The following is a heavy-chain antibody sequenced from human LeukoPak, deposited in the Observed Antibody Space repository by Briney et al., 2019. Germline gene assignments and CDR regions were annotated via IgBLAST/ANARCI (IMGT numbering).Heavy chain of an antibody. V-gene: IGHV3-33*06. CDR2: IWYDGSNK. D-gene: IGHD1-26*01. J-gene: IGHJ4*02. Sequence: GRSLRLSCAASGFTFSSYGMHWVRQAPGKGLEWVAVIWYDGSNKYYADSVKGRFTISRDNSKNTLYLQMNSLRAEDTAVYYCAKDLRTSYIGSYCFDYWGQGTLVTVSS. CDR1: GFTFSSYG. CDR3: AKDLRTSYIGSYCFDY.